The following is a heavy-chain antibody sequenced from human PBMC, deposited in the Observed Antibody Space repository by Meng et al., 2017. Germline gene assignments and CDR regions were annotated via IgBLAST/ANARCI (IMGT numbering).Heavy chain of an antibody. CDR2: INHSGST. CDR3: AREVVAALDY. CDR1: GGTFSGYY. D-gene: IGHD2-15*01. J-gene: IGHJ4*02. Sequence: QVQLPQWGAGLLKPSETLSPTCAVYGGTFSGYYWSWIRQPPGKGLEWIGEINHSGSTNYNPSLKSRVTISVDTSKNQFSLKLSSVTAADTAVYYCAREVVAALDYWGQGTLVTVSS. V-gene: IGHV4-34*01.